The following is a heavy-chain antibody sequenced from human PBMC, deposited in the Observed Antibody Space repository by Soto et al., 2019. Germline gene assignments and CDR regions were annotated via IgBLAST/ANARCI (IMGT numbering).Heavy chain of an antibody. CDR2: FDPEDGET. V-gene: IGHV1-24*01. J-gene: IGHJ4*02. Sequence: ASVKVSCKVSGYTLTELSMHWVRQAPGKGLEWMGGFDPEDGETIYAQKFQGRVTMTEDTSTDTAYMELSSLRSEDTAVYYCATLGFLEWLLPRGTDFDYWGQGTRVTVSS. D-gene: IGHD3-3*02. CDR3: ATLGFLEWLLPRGTDFDY. CDR1: GYTLTELS.